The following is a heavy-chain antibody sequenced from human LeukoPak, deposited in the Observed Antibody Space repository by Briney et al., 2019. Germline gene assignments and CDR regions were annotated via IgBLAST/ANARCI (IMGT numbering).Heavy chain of an antibody. J-gene: IGHJ5*02. CDR3: ARVARYNWNDGRFDP. D-gene: IGHD1-1*01. V-gene: IGHV1-2*02. CDR1: GYTFTGYY. Sequence: ASVKVSCKASGYTFTGYYMHWVRQAPGQGLEWMGWINPNSGGTNYAQKFQGRVTMTRDTSISTAYMELSRLRSDDTAVYYCARVARYNWNDGRFDPWGQGTPVTASS. CDR2: INPNSGGT.